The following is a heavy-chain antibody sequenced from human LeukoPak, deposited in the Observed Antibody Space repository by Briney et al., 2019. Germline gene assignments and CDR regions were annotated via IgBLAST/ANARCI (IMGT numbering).Heavy chain of an antibody. CDR3: ARSGGGYTATILGYFFDY. J-gene: IGHJ4*02. Sequence: SETLSLTCTVSGGSVMSYCWSWIRQPPGKRLEWLGYIYSNGSTNFHPSLKSRLTISVDTSKNQFSLKLTSVTAADTAVYYCARSGGGYTATILGYFFDYWGQGALVTVSS. V-gene: IGHV4-59*02. D-gene: IGHD5-18*01. CDR1: GGSVMSYC. CDR2: IYSNGST.